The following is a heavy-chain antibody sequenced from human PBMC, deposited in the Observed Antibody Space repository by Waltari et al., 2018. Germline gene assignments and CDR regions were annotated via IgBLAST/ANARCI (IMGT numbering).Heavy chain of an antibody. CDR2: TILFLVQA. J-gene: IGHJ3*02. D-gene: IGHD2-21*01. CDR1: GGTFSSYA. V-gene: IGHV1-69*01. Sequence: QVQLVQSGAEVKKPGSSVKVSCKASGGTFSSYAISWVRQAPGQGREWMGGTILFLVQANYERNVPGRVTMTADESTSTAYMGLSSLRSEDTAVYYCARDRTYCGGDCYSELDAFDIWGQGTMVTVSS. CDR3: ARDRTYCGGDCYSELDAFDI.